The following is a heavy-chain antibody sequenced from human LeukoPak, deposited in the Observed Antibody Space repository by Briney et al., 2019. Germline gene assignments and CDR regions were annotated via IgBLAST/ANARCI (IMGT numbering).Heavy chain of an antibody. V-gene: IGHV3-11*01. D-gene: IGHD6-13*01. CDR1: GFTFSDYY. CDR3: ARANEQQLVRLGWFDP. Sequence: GGSLRLSCAASGFTFSDYYMSWIRQAPGKGLEWVSYISSSGSTIYYADSVKGRFTISRDNAKNSLYLQMNSLRAEDTAVYYCARANEQQLVRLGWFDPWGQGTLVIVSS. CDR2: ISSSGSTI. J-gene: IGHJ5*02.